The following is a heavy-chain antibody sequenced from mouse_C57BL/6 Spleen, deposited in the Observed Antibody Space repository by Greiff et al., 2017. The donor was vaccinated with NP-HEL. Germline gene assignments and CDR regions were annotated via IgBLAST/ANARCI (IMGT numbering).Heavy chain of an antibody. Sequence: VKLMESGPGLVQPSQSLSITCTVSGFSLTSSGVHWVRQSPGKGLEWLGVIWRGGSTDYNAAFMSRLSITKDNSKSQVFFKMNSLQADDTAIYYCAKEGSSGLSWFAYWGQGTLVTVSA. CDR2: IWRGGST. J-gene: IGHJ3*01. D-gene: IGHD3-2*02. CDR1: GFSLTSSG. V-gene: IGHV2-5*01. CDR3: AKEGSSGLSWFAY.